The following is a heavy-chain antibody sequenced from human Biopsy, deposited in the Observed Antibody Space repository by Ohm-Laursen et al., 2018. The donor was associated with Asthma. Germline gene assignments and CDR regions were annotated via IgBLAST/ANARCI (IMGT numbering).Heavy chain of an antibody. CDR2: ISGSGGST. J-gene: IGHJ4*02. V-gene: IGHV3-23*01. CDR3: AKDKRYSGSYFDY. D-gene: IGHD1-26*01. Sequence: SLRLSCAAPGFTFSSYAMSWVRQAPGKGLEWVSAISGSGGSTYYADSVKGRFTISRDNSKNTLYLQMNSLRAEDTAVYYCAKDKRYSGSYFDYWDQGTLVTVSS. CDR1: GFTFSSYA.